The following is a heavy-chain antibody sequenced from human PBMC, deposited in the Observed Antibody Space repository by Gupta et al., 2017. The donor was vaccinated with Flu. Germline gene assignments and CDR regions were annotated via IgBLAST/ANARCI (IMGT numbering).Heavy chain of an antibody. CDR3: AKPLVYSYGPGGLYYVDY. J-gene: IGHJ4*02. Sequence: EVQLLESGGGLVQPGGSLRLSCAASGFTFSSYGMIWVRQAPGKGLGWVSSIRSSDETYYADSVKGRFTISRDISKNTLYLQMNSLSAEDTAIYYCAKPLVYSYGPGGLYYVDYWGQGTLVTVSS. D-gene: IGHD5-18*01. V-gene: IGHV3-23*01. CDR2: IRSSDET. CDR1: GFTFSSYG.